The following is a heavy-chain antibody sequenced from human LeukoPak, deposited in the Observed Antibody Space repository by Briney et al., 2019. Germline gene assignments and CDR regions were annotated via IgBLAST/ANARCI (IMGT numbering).Heavy chain of an antibody. Sequence: SVKVSCKASGGTFSSYAVSWVRQAPGQGLEWMGRIIPIFGTANYAQKFQGRVTITTDESTSTAYMELSSLRSEDTAVYYCARDPVSGVVAATVYYYYMDVWGKGTTVTVSS. CDR1: GGTFSSYA. D-gene: IGHD2-15*01. CDR3: ARDPVSGVVAATVYYYYMDV. CDR2: IIPIFGTA. J-gene: IGHJ6*03. V-gene: IGHV1-69*05.